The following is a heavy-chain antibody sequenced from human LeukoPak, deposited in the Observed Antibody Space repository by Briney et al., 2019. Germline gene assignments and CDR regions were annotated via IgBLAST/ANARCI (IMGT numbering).Heavy chain of an antibody. CDR1: GGSISSYY. CDR3: ARDTVGATRGLDY. V-gene: IGHV4-59*01. CDR2: IHYSGNS. D-gene: IGHD1-26*01. Sequence: SETLSLTCTVSGGSISSYYWGWIRQPPGKGLEWIGYIHYSGNSNSNPSLKSRVTISVDTSKNQFSLKLISVTAADTAVYYCARDTVGATRGLDYWGQGTLATVSS. J-gene: IGHJ4*02.